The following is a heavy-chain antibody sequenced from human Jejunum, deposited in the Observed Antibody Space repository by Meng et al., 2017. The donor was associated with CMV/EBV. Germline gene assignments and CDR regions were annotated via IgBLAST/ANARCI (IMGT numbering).Heavy chain of an antibody. CDR3: AKDVAVAGHFDS. Sequence: QVQPVWSGGDVVRPGESLRLSCAASGFNFNSYGMHWVRQAPGKGLEWLAFIRNDGTNKYYADSVKGRFFILRDTSKNTVYLQLNSLRIEDMAMYYCAKDVAVAGHFDSWGQGTLVTVSS. CDR1: GFNFNSYG. D-gene: IGHD6-19*01. CDR2: IRNDGTNK. V-gene: IGHV3-30*02. J-gene: IGHJ4*02.